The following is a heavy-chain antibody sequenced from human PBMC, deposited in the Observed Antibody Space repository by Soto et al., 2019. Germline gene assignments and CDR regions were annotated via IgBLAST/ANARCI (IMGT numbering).Heavy chain of an antibody. D-gene: IGHD6-6*01. Sequence: SETLSLTCTLSGGSISSGGYYWSWLRQHPGKGLEWIGYIYYSGSTYYNPSLKSRVTISVDTSKNQFSLKLSSVTAADTAVYYCAREPGGSSSQYFDYWGQGTLVTVSS. J-gene: IGHJ4*02. CDR1: GGSISSGGYY. CDR3: AREPGGSSSQYFDY. CDR2: IYYSGST. V-gene: IGHV4-31*03.